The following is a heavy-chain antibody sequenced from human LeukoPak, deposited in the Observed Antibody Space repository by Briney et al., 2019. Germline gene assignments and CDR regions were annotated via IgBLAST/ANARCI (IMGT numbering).Heavy chain of an antibody. CDR3: ARDRYSSGWYGDFDC. CDR2: IRYDGSNK. J-gene: IGHJ4*02. V-gene: IGHV3-30*02. D-gene: IGHD6-19*01. Sequence: GGSLRLSCAASGFTFSSYGMHWVRQAPGKGLEWVAFIRYDGSNKYYADSVKGRFTISRDNSKNTLYLQMNSLRAEDTAVYYCARDRYSSGWYGDFDCWGQGTLVTVSS. CDR1: GFTFSSYG.